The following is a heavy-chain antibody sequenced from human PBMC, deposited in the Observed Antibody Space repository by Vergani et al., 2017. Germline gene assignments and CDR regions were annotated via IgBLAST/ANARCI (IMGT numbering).Heavy chain of an antibody. J-gene: IGHJ6*02. CDR2: IRYDGSNK. Sequence: VQLVESGGGLVQPGGSLRLSCAASGFTFSSYGMHWVRQAPGKGLEWVAFIRYDGSNKYHADSVKGRFTISRDNSKNTLYLQMNSLRAEDTAVYYCAKDRQDIVVVPAAMPYYYYGMDVWGQGTTVTVSS. V-gene: IGHV3-30*02. CDR3: AKDRQDIVVVPAAMPYYYYGMDV. CDR1: GFTFSSYG. D-gene: IGHD2-2*01.